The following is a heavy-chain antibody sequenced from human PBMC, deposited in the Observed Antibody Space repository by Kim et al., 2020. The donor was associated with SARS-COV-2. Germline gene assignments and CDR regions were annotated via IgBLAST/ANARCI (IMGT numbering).Heavy chain of an antibody. J-gene: IGHJ6*02. CDR2: IKQDGSEK. CDR1: GFTFSSYW. CDR3: ARDPVLRYFDWAYYYYGMDV. D-gene: IGHD3-9*01. Sequence: GGSLRLSCAASGFTFSSYWMSWVRQAPGKGLEWVANIKQDGSEKYYVDSVKGRFTISRDNAKNSLYLQMNSLRAEDTAVYYCARDPVLRYFDWAYYYYGMDVWGQGTTVTVSS. V-gene: IGHV3-7*03.